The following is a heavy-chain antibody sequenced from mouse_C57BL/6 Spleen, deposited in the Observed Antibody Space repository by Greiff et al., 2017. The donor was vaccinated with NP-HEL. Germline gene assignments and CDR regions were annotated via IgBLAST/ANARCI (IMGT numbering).Heavy chain of an antibody. J-gene: IGHJ4*01. CDR2: IYPGDGDT. V-gene: IGHV1-80*01. CDR1: GYAFSSYW. CDR3: AREHYGSSKGLCAMDY. Sequence: QVHVKQSGAELVKPGASVKISCKASGYAFSSYWMNWVKQRPGKGLEWIGQIYPGDGDTNYNGKFKGKATLTADKSSSTAYMQLSSLTSEDSAVYFCAREHYGSSKGLCAMDYWGQGTSVTVSS. D-gene: IGHD1-1*01.